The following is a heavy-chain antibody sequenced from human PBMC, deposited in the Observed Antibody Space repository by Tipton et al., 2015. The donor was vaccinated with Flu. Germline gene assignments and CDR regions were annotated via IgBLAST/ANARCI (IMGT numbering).Heavy chain of an antibody. V-gene: IGHV5-51*01. J-gene: IGHJ4*02. CDR1: GYTFTTYW. Sequence: QSGAEVKKPGESLKISCKGSGYTFTTYWIGWVRQMPGKGLEWMGIIYPGNSDTRYSPSFQGHVTISADKSISTAYLQWSSLKASDTAIYYCARLYCYSTSCYTGIDYWGQGTLVTVSS. CDR2: IYPGNSDT. CDR3: ARLYCYSTSCYTGIDY. D-gene: IGHD2-2*02.